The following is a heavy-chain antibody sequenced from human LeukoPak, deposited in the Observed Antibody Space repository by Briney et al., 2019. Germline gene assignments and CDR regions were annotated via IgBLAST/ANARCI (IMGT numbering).Heavy chain of an antibody. J-gene: IGHJ5*02. V-gene: IGHV4-59*08. CDR3: ARIKLCNFGSFHWFVP. CDR1: GHSISAFY. D-gene: IGHD4-11*01. CDR2: ISYKGTT. Sequence: SETLSLTCPVAGHSISAFYCAWVRQPPGKGLEWIGHISYKGTTNYNPSLNSRVSLSVDTSKNQISLNLRSVTAADTAIYYCARIKLCNFGSFHWFVPWGPGTLVTVSS.